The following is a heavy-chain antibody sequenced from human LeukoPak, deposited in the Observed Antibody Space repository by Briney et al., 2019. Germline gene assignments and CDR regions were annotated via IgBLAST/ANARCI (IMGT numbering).Heavy chain of an antibody. Sequence: PSETLSLTCTVSGGSIRSYYWSWIRQPPGKGREWIGYIYYSGSTNYNPSLKSRVTISVDTSKNQFSLNLTSVTAADTAVYYCARVKTAAGGDWFDPWGQGTLVTVSS. D-gene: IGHD6-13*01. CDR1: GGSIRSYY. J-gene: IGHJ5*02. V-gene: IGHV4-59*01. CDR3: ARVKTAAGGDWFDP. CDR2: IYYSGST.